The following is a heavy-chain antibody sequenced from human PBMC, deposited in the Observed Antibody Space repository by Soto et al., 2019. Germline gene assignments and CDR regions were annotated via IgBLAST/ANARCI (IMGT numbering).Heavy chain of an antibody. J-gene: IGHJ6*03. D-gene: IGHD3-3*01. CDR3: ARPAYDFWSGYHYYYYYYMDV. Sequence: GGSLRLSCAASGFTFSSYGMHWVRQAPGKGLEWVAVIWYDGSNKYYADSVKGRFTISRDNSKNTLYLQMNSLRAEDTAVYYCARPAYDFWSGYHYYYYYYMDVWGKGTTVTVSS. CDR1: GFTFSSYG. CDR2: IWYDGSNK. V-gene: IGHV3-33*01.